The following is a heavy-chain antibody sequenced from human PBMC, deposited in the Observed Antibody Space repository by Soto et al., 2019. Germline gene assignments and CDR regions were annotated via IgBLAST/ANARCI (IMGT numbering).Heavy chain of an antibody. CDR1: GFTFSSYS. V-gene: IGHV3-21*01. D-gene: IGHD3-22*01. CDR2: ISSSSSYI. Sequence: PGGSLRLSCAASGFTFSSYSMNWVRQAPGKGLEWVSSISSSSSYIYYADSVKGRFTISRDNAKNSLYLQMNSLRAEDTAVYYCARGHYYDSSGYDPQGWDYYYYGMDVWGQGTTVTVSS. J-gene: IGHJ6*02. CDR3: ARGHYYDSSGYDPQGWDYYYYGMDV.